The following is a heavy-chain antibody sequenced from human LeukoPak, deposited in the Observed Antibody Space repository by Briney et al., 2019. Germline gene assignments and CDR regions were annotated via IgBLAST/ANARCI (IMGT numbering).Heavy chain of an antibody. D-gene: IGHD6-25*01. V-gene: IGHV4-4*02. J-gene: IGHJ4*02. Sequence: PSETLSLTCGVSGGSVSSTNWWTWIRQPPGKGLEWIGEVHLDGRTNFNPSLKSRLPMSVDLSENHVSLKLTSVTAADTAVYYCAREGGFYRPLASSGQGTLVTVSS. CDR3: AREGGFYRPLAS. CDR2: VHLDGRT. CDR1: GGSVSSTNW.